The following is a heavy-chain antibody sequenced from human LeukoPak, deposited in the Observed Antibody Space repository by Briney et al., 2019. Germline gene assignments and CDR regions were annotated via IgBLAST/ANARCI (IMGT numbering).Heavy chain of an antibody. J-gene: IGHJ4*02. D-gene: IGHD1-1*01. V-gene: IGHV3-7*01. CDR3: RGTTTFFDY. Sequence: GGSLRLSCAASGFTFTNYWMSWVRQAPGKGLEWLANINQDGSDKYSVDSVKGRFTISRDNAKNSLYLQMNSLRAEDTAVYYCRGTTTFFDYWGRGTLVTVSS. CDR1: GFTFTNYW. CDR2: INQDGSDK.